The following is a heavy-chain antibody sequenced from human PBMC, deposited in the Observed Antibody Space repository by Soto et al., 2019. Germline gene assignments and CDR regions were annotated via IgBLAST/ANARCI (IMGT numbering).Heavy chain of an antibody. V-gene: IGHV1-46*01. D-gene: IGHD2-21*02. J-gene: IGHJ4*02. CDR3: ARDLTAADY. Sequence: QVQLMQSGAEVKKPGASVTISCKASGYTFTSYYIHLVRQAPRQGLEWMAIINPSGGSTNYAQKVQGRVTVTRDTSTSTVNMELSSLSSEDTAVYYSARDLTAADYWGQGTLVTVSS. CDR2: INPSGGST. CDR1: GYTFTSYY.